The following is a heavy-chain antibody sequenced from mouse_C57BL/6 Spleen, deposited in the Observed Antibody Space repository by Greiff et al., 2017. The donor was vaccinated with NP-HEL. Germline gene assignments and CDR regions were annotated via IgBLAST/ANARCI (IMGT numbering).Heavy chain of an antibody. Sequence: EVKVVESGGGLVKPGGSLKLSCAASGFTFSSYAMSWVRQTPEKRLEWVASISDGGSYTYYPDNVKGRFTISRDNAKNNLYLHMSHLKSEDTAMYYCARDDGYPAWFAYWGQWTLVTVSA. J-gene: IGHJ3*01. CDR3: ARDDGYPAWFAY. D-gene: IGHD2-3*01. V-gene: IGHV5-4*01. CDR2: ISDGGSYT. CDR1: GFTFSSYA.